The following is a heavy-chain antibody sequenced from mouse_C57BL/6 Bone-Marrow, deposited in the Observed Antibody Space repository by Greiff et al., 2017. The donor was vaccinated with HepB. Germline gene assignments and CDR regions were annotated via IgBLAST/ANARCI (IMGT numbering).Heavy chain of an antibody. CDR2: IDPNSGGT. J-gene: IGHJ2*01. V-gene: IGHV1-72*01. Sequence: QVQLQQPGAELVKPGASVKLSCKASGYTFTSYWMHWVKQRPGRGLEWIGRIDPNSGGTKYNEKFKSKATLTVDKPSSTAYMQLSSLTSEDSAVYYCALSFFTPTVVAPDYWGQGTTLTVSS. CDR3: ALSFFTPTVVAPDY. CDR1: GYTFTSYW. D-gene: IGHD1-1*01.